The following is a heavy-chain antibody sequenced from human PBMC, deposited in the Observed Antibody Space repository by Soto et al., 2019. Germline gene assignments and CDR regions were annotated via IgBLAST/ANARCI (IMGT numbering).Heavy chain of an antibody. CDR1: GYTFTSYG. V-gene: IGHV1-18*01. Sequence: GASVKVSCKASGYTFTSYGISWVRQAPGQGLEWMGWISAYNGNTNYAQKLQGRVTMTTDTSTSTAYMELRSLRSDDTAVYYCARDVIRDYDILTGPGGFDPWGQGTLVTVSS. CDR3: ARDVIRDYDILTGPGGFDP. D-gene: IGHD3-9*01. CDR2: ISAYNGNT. J-gene: IGHJ5*02.